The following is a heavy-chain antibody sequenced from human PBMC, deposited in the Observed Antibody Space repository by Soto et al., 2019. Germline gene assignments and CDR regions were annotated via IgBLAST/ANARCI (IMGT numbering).Heavy chain of an antibody. Sequence: SVKVSCKASGFTFTSSAVQWVRQARGQRLEWIGWIVAGSGNTNYAQKFQERVTITRDMSTSTAYMELSSLRSEDTAVYYCAAVSKTDGYTNFDYWGQGTLVTVYS. CDR1: GFTFTSSA. V-gene: IGHV1-58*01. CDR2: IVAGSGNT. J-gene: IGHJ4*02. D-gene: IGHD5-12*01. CDR3: AAVSKTDGYTNFDY.